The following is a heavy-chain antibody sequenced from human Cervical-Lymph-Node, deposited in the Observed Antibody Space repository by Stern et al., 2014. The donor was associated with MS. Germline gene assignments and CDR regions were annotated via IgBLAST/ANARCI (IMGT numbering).Heavy chain of an antibody. J-gene: IGHJ6*02. D-gene: IGHD1-1*01. Sequence: QVQLVQSGADVKKPGSSVKVSCTASGDTFINFGISWVRQAPGQGLEWMGGFIPLFGTTEYAQKFQGIVTISADESATTVYMEPSGLRSEDTAVYYCARDNDDNGMDVWGQGTTVTVTS. CDR3: ARDNDDNGMDV. CDR1: GDTFINFG. V-gene: IGHV1-69*01. CDR2: FIPLFGTT.